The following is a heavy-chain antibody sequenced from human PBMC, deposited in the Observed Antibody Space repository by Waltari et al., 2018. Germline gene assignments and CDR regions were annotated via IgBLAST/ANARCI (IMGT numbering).Heavy chain of an antibody. V-gene: IGHV3-21*01. Sequence: EVQLVESGGGLVKPGGSLRLSCAASGFTFSSYSMNWVRQAPGKGLGWVSSISSSSSYIYYADSVKGRFTISRDNSKNALYLQMNSLRAEDTAVYYCAKVAVYSSSEGGFDYWGQGTLVTVSS. CDR2: ISSSSSYI. D-gene: IGHD6-6*01. J-gene: IGHJ4*02. CDR1: GFTFSSYS. CDR3: AKVAVYSSSEGGFDY.